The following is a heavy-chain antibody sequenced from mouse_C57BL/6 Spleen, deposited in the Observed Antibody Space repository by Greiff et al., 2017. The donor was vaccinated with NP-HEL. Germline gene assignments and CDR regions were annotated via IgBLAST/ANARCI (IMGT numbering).Heavy chain of an antibody. Sequence: EVQVVESGGDLVKPGGSLKLSCAASGFTFSSYGMSWVRQTPDKRLEWVEKISSGGSDTYYPDSVKGRFTISRDNAKNTLYLQMSSLKSEDTAVYYCARQGYYDYRWFAYWGQGTLVTVSA. V-gene: IGHV5-6*01. CDR3: ARQGYYDYRWFAY. J-gene: IGHJ3*01. D-gene: IGHD2-4*01. CDR1: GFTFSSYG. CDR2: ISSGGSDT.